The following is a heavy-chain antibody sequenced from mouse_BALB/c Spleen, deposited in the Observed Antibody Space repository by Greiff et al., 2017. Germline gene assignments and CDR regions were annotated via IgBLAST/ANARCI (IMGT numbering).Heavy chain of an antibody. Sequence: EVKLVESGGGLVQPGGSRKLSCAASGFTFSSFGMHWVRQAPEKGLEWVAYISSGSSTIYYADTVKGRFTISRDNPKNTLFLQMTSLRSEDTAMYYCARDYYGSLYAMDYWGQGTSVTVSS. CDR2: ISSGSSTI. D-gene: IGHD1-2*01. CDR1: GFTFSSFG. CDR3: ARDYYGSLYAMDY. V-gene: IGHV5-17*02. J-gene: IGHJ4*01.